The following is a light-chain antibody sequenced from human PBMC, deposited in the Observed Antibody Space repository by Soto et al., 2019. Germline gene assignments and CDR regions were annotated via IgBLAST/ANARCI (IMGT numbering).Light chain of an antibody. CDR1: QSVGRN. V-gene: IGKV3D-15*01. CDR2: GAS. Sequence: ETVMTQSPGTLSVSPGERATLSCRASQSVGRNLAWYQQKPGQAPRLLIHGASTRATGIPARFSGSGSGTDFTLTISSLQSEDFAVYYCPQYNHWPPITFGQGTRLEI. CDR3: PQYNHWPPIT. J-gene: IGKJ5*01.